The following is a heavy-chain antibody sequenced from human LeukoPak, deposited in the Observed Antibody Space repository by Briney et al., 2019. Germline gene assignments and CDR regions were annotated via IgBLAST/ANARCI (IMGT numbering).Heavy chain of an antibody. CDR3: ARGIFAGSSWSGLLGNWFDP. D-gene: IGHD6-13*01. CDR1: GGSLSGYY. J-gene: IGHJ5*02. Sequence: SSETLSLTCAVYGGSLSGYYWSWIRQPPGKGLEWIGEINHSGSTNYNPSLKSRVTISVDTSKNQFSLKLSSVTAADTAVYYCARGIFAGSSWSGLLGNWFDPWGQGTLVTVSS. CDR2: INHSGST. V-gene: IGHV4-34*01.